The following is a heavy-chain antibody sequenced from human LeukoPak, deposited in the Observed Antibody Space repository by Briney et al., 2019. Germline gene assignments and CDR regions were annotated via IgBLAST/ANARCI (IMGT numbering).Heavy chain of an antibody. CDR2: INTNTRNP. CDR1: GYTFTIYA. J-gene: IGHJ3*02. V-gene: IGHV7-4-1*02. Sequence: ASVTVSCTASGYTFTIYAMNWVRQAPGQGLEWMGWINTNTRNPTYAQGFTGRFVFSLDTSVSTAYLQISSLKAEDTAVYYCARAPLDAFDIWGQGTMVTVSS. CDR3: ARAPLDAFDI.